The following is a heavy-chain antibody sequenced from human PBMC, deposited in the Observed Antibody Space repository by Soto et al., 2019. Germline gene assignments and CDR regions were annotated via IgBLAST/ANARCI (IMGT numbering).Heavy chain of an antibody. J-gene: IGHJ1*01. D-gene: IGHD2-15*01. Sequence: GGSLRLSCAASGFTFSSAWMNWVRQAPGKGLEWVGRIESKTDGGTTDYAAPVKGRFTISRDDSKNTLYLQMNSLKTEDTAVYYCTIDVVQFLHWGQGTLVTVSS. V-gene: IGHV3-15*07. CDR1: GFTFSSAW. CDR2: IESKTDGGTT. CDR3: TIDVVQFLH.